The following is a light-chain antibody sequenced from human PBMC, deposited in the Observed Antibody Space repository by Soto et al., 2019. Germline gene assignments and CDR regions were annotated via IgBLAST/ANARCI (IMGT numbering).Light chain of an antibody. CDR3: QQYNRYAVT. Sequence: DIQMTPSPSTLSASVGDRVTITCRASQSASTFLAWYQQKPGQAPKLLIYDASTLQSGVPSRFSASGSGTEFALTISGLQPDDFAVYYCQQYNRYAVTFGQGTKVDI. V-gene: IGKV1-5*01. CDR2: DAS. J-gene: IGKJ1*01. CDR1: QSASTF.